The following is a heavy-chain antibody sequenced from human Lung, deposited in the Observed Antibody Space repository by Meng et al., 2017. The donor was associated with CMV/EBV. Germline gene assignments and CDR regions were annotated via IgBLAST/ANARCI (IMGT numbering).Heavy chain of an antibody. CDR1: GDSITNHNW. Sequence: VQWRAPGRALVKPSQTLSRTCAVSGDSITNHNWWAWVRQPPGKGLEWIGEIPHRGSSAYNPSLKSRVSMSIDKSKNQFSLKLTSVTAADTAVYHCLRRSGGSVWGQGTLVTVSS. V-gene: IGHV4-4*02. CDR2: IPHRGSS. J-gene: IGHJ1*01. CDR3: LRRSGGSV. D-gene: IGHD3-10*01.